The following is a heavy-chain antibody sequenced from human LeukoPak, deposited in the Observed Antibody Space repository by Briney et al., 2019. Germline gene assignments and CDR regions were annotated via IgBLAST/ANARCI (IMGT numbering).Heavy chain of an antibody. CDR1: GGSISSYY. CDR2: IYYSGST. V-gene: IGHV4-59*01. D-gene: IGHD3-10*01. J-gene: IGHJ6*03. CDR3: GRRHNYHYYYMDV. Sequence: SETLSLTCTVSGGSISSYYWSWIRQPPGKGLEWIGYIYYSGSTNYNPSLKSRVTISVDTSKNQFSLKLSSVTAADTAVYGSGRRHNYHYYYMDVWGKGTTVTISS.